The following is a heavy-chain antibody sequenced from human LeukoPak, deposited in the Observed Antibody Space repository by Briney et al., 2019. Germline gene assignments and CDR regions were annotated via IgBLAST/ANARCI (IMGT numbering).Heavy chain of an antibody. D-gene: IGHD2-2*01. CDR1: GYTFTSYD. CDR2: MNPNSGNT. CDR3: ARGRKETAAINPSDLRYYYYYMDV. V-gene: IGHV1-8*03. Sequence: GASVKVSCKASGYTFTSYDINWVRQATGQGLEWMGWMNPNSGNTGYAQKFQGRVTITRNTSISTAYMELSSLRSEDTAVYYCARGRKETAAINPSDLRYYYYYMDVWGKGTTVTVSS. J-gene: IGHJ6*03.